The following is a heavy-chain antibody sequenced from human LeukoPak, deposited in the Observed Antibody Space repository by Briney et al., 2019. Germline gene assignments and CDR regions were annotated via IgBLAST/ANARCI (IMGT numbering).Heavy chain of an antibody. D-gene: IGHD2-2*02. V-gene: IGHV4-38-2*02. CDR3: ARCYTAGSFDY. CDR2: INHSAST. Sequence: SEPLSLTCTVSGYSISRVFYWLWIGQPPGKGREWIGSINHSASTYYNPSLNSRVTISVDPSKSQFSRKVSSVTAADTAVYYCARCYTAGSFDYWGQGTLVTVSS. CDR1: GYSISRVFY. J-gene: IGHJ4*02.